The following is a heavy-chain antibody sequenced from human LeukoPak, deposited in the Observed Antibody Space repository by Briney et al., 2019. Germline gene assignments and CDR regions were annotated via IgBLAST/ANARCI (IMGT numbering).Heavy chain of an antibody. V-gene: IGHV3-23*01. CDR1: GFTFSSYA. D-gene: IGHD6-19*01. CDR2: ISGSGGST. CDR3: ASLGSSSGWYWENWFDP. Sequence: PGGSLRLSCAASGFTFSSYAMSWVRQAPGKGLEWVSAISGSGGSTYYADSVKGRFTISRGNSKNTLYLQMNSLRAEDTAVYYCASLGSSSGWYWENWFDPWGQGTLVTVSS. J-gene: IGHJ5*02.